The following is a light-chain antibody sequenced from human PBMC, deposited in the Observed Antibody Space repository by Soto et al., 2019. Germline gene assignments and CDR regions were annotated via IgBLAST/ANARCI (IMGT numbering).Light chain of an antibody. CDR1: GSDVGGLNY. CDR3: THYTSSRSYV. CDR2: DGR. Sequence: LTQPASVSGAPGQSITLSCTGPGSDVGGLNYVSWYQQPPGKAPKLMLYDGRNRPAGGSNRFSGCKSVNTASLTISGLQAENEADYYCTHYTSSRSYVFRNGNEVPVL. J-gene: IGLJ1*01. V-gene: IGLV2-14*01.